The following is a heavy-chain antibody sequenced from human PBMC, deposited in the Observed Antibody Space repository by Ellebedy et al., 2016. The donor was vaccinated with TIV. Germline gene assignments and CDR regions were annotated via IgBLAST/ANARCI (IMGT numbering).Heavy chain of an antibody. CDR2: IYPGDSDT. J-gene: IGHJ4*02. V-gene: IGHV5-51*01. CDR1: GYDFTTYW. CDR3: AVTRTKTAMDHFDY. D-gene: IGHD2-21*02. Sequence: GESLKISXKGSGYDFTTYWIAWVRQMPGEGLECMGIIYPGDSDTKYSPSFQGQVTISADRSISTAYMQWSSLKASDTAMYYCAVTRTKTAMDHFDYWGQGTLVTVSS.